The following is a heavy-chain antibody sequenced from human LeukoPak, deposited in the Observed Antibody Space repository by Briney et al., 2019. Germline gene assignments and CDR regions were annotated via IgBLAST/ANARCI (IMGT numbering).Heavy chain of an antibody. V-gene: IGHV3-30*18. Sequence: GGSLRLSCAASGFTFSSYGMHWVRQAPGKGLEWVAVISYDGSNKYYADSVKGRFTISRDNSKNTLYLQMNSLRAEDTAVYYCAKPRLSGPKPDDAFDIWGQGTMVTVSS. D-gene: IGHD3-3*01. J-gene: IGHJ3*02. CDR3: AKPRLSGPKPDDAFDI. CDR2: ISYDGSNK. CDR1: GFTFSSYG.